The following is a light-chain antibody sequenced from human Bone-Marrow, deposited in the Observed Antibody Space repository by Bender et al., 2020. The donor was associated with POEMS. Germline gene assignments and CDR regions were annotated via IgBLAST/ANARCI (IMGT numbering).Light chain of an antibody. Sequence: SYVLTQPPSVSVAPEKTARITCGGDNIGGKSVHWYQHKPGQAPVLVAYGNTDRPSGIPDRFSGSNSGNMATLTISRVEVGDEADYYCQVWNSGADAVFGPGTTVTVL. CDR2: GNT. V-gene: IGLV3-21*03. CDR1: NIGGKS. CDR3: QVWNSGADAV. J-gene: IGLJ1*01.